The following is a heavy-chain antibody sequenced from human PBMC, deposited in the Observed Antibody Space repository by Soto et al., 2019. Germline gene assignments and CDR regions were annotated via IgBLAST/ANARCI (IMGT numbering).Heavy chain of an antibody. CDR1: GYTFRNFG. J-gene: IGHJ4*02. CDR3: ARENSYVDY. V-gene: IGHV1-18*01. CDR2: ISAYNANA. Sequence: QIQLLQSGAEVKKPGASVKVTCKASGYTFRNFGISWVRQAPGQGLEWMGWISAYNANANYAQKFQGRLTMTADTSTSTAYMELRSLRSDDTAVYYCARENSYVDYWGQGTLVTGYS.